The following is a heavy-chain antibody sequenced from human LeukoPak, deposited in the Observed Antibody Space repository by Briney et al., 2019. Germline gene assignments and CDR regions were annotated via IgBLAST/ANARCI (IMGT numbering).Heavy chain of an antibody. D-gene: IGHD3-22*01. V-gene: IGHV3-74*01. J-gene: IGHJ1*01. CDR2: IKSDGST. CDR3: ARAPSEIGGYYPEYFRH. Sequence: GGSLSLSCAASGFTFSTYWMHWVRQAPGKGLVWVSRIKSDGSTNYAGSVKGRFTISRDNAKNTVSLQMNSLRPEDTGVYYCARAPSEIGGYYPEYFRHWGQGTLVTVSS. CDR1: GFTFSTYW.